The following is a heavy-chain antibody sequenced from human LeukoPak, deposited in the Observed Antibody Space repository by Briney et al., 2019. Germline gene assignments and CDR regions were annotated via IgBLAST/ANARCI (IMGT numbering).Heavy chain of an antibody. D-gene: IGHD6-13*01. CDR1: GGTFSSYA. Sequence: SVKVSCKASGGTFSSYAISWVRQAPGQGLEWMGGIIPIFGTANYAQKFQGRVPITADESTSTAYMELSSLRSEDTAVYYCARFIAAAGTFDYWGQGTLVTVSS. V-gene: IGHV1-69*13. J-gene: IGHJ4*02. CDR2: IIPIFGTA. CDR3: ARFIAAAGTFDY.